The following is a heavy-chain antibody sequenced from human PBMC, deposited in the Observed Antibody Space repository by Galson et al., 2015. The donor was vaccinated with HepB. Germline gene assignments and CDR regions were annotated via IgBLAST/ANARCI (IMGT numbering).Heavy chain of an antibody. CDR2: INPSGGST. Sequence: SVKVSCKASGYTFTSYYMHWVRQAPGQGLEWMGIINPSGGSTSYAQKFQGRVTMTRDTSTSTVYMELSSLRSEDTAVYYCARDIPIVGATRVGAFDIWGQGTMVTVSS. D-gene: IGHD1-26*01. CDR1: GYTFTSYY. J-gene: IGHJ3*02. V-gene: IGHV1-46*01. CDR3: ARDIPIVGATRVGAFDI.